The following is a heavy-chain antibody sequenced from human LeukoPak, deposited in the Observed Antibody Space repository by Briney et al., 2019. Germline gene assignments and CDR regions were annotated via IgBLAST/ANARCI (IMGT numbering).Heavy chain of an antibody. V-gene: IGHV3-7*01. CDR2: IKQDGSEK. J-gene: IGHJ6*03. CDR1: EFTFNNYW. D-gene: IGHD3-3*01. Sequence: GGPLRLSCAASEFTFNNYWMSWARQAPGKGLEWVANIKQDGSEKYYVDSVKGRFTISRDNAKNSLYLQMNSLRAEDTAVYYCARDRRAPYYGFRSGYIDHYYMDVWGKGTTVTVSS. CDR3: ARDRRAPYYGFRSGYIDHYYMDV.